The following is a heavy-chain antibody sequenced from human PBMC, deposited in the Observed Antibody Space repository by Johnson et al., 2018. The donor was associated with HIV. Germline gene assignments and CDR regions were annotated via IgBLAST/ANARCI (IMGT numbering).Heavy chain of an antibody. D-gene: IGHD3-22*01. V-gene: IGHV3-13*01. CDR3: TRGEGGYFYDSSGYYHRPDDAFEI. CDR2: IGTIDDT. Sequence: VQLVESGGDLVQPGGSLRLSCAASGFTFSSYDMHWVRQVRGKGLEWVSGIGTIDDTYYSDPVKGRFTISRENAKNSLYLQMNSLRAEDTAVYFCTRGEGGYFYDSSGYYHRPDDAFEIWGQGTMVTVSS. J-gene: IGHJ3*02. CDR1: GFTFSSYD.